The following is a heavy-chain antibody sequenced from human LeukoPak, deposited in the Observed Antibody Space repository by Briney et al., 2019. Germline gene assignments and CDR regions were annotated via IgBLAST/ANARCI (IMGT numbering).Heavy chain of an antibody. J-gene: IGHJ4*02. D-gene: IGHD6-19*01. V-gene: IGHV3-23*01. CDR3: ATGLSGWEYGY. Sequence: GGSLRLSCAASGFTFSSYAMSWVRQAPGKGLEWVSAISGGGGSTYYADSVKGRFTISRDNSKNTLYLQMNSLRAEDTAVYYCATGLSGWEYGYWGREPWSPSPQ. CDR1: GFTFSSYA. CDR2: ISGGGGST.